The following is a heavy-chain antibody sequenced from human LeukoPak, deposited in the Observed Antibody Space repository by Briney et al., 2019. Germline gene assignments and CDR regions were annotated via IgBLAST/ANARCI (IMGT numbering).Heavy chain of an antibody. Sequence: SVKVSCTASGGTFSSYAISWVRQAPGQGLEWMGGIIPIFGTANYAQKFQGRVTITADESTSTAYMELSSLRSEDTAVYYCARGADTAMVTNFDYWGQGTLVTVSS. CDR1: GGTFSSYA. V-gene: IGHV1-69*13. D-gene: IGHD5-18*01. CDR2: IIPIFGTA. CDR3: ARGADTAMVTNFDY. J-gene: IGHJ4*02.